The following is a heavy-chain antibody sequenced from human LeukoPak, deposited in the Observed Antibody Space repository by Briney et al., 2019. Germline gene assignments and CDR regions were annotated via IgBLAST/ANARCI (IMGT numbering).Heavy chain of an antibody. J-gene: IGHJ6*03. CDR1: GSYLSSYY. V-gene: IGHV4-4*07. Sequence: SETLSLTCSVSGSYLSSYYWSWIRQPAEKGLEWIGRIYPSGSTNYNPSLKSRVTISVDTSKNQFSLKLSSVTAADTAVYYCARGIVVVAQLGFYFYYMDVWGKGTTVTISS. D-gene: IGHD2-15*01. CDR3: ARGIVVVAQLGFYFYYMDV. CDR2: IYPSGST.